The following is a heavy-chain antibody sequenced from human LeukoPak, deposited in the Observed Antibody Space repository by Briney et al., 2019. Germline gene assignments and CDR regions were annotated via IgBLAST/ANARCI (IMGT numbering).Heavy chain of an antibody. Sequence: SETLSLTCAVYGGSFSGYYWSWIRQPPGKGLEWIGEINHSGSTNYNPSLKSRVTISVDTSKNQFSLKLSSVTAADTAVYFCARGSTRYDYWGQGTLVTVSS. CDR3: ARGSTRYDY. CDR1: GGSFSGYY. J-gene: IGHJ4*02. V-gene: IGHV4-34*01. CDR2: INHSGST. D-gene: IGHD2-2*01.